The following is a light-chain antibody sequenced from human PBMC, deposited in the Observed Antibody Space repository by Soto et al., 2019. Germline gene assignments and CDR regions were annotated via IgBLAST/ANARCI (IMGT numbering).Light chain of an antibody. J-gene: IGLJ3*02. Sequence: QTVVTQEPSLTVSPGGTVTLTCALTTGAVTSDYYPNWFQRKPGQALRTLIYRTSNKHSWTPARFSGSLLGGKAALTLSGVQPEDEADYYCVLLYGGAWVFGGGTKLTVI. CDR3: VLLYGGAWV. V-gene: IGLV7-43*01. CDR2: RTS. CDR1: TGAVTSDYY.